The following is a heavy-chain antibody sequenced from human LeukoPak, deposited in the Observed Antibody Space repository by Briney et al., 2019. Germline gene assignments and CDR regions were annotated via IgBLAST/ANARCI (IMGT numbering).Heavy chain of an antibody. CDR1: GYTFTSYA. D-gene: IGHD5-12*01. V-gene: IGHV1-3*01. CDR3: ARDFLGGYGYFDC. J-gene: IGHJ4*02. CDR2: INAGNGNT. Sequence: ASVKVSCKASGYTFTSYAMHWVRQAPGQRLEWMGWINAGNGNTEYSQKFQGRVTITRDTSASTAYMELSSLRSEDTAVYYCARDFLGGYGYFDCWGQGNLVTVSS.